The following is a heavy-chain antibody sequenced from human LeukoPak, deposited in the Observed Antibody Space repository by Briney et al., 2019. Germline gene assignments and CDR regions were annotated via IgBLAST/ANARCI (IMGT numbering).Heavy chain of an antibody. CDR1: GGSISSSSYY. J-gene: IGHJ1*01. CDR2: IYYSGST. D-gene: IGHD1-14*01. Sequence: PSETLSLTCTVSGGSISSSSYYWGWIRQPPGKGLKWIGSIYYSGSTYYNPSLKSRVTISVDTSKNQFSLKLSSVTAADTAMYYCARSPGPTEYFQHWGQGTLVTVSS. V-gene: IGHV4-39*07. CDR3: ARSPGPTEYFQH.